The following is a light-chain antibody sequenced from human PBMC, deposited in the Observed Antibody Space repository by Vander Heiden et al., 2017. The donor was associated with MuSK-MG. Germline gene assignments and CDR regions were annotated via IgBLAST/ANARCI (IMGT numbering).Light chain of an antibody. CDR3: QQYFNTLPIT. CDR2: WAS. Sequence: DIVMTQSPDTLALSLGERATINCRSSQSVLYNSNNYLAWYQQKPGRPPRLLSDWASARESGVPDRFNGSGYGKDFTLTISNLQADDVAVYYCQQYFNTLPITFGGGTKVEIK. CDR1: QSVLYNSNNY. J-gene: IGKJ4*01. V-gene: IGKV4-1*01.